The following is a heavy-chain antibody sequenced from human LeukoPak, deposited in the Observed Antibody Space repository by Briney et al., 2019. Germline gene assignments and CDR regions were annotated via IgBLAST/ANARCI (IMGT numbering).Heavy chain of an antibody. CDR3: AKGVWAPRFDS. V-gene: IGHV4-34*01. CDR2: INHSGTI. D-gene: IGHD7-27*01. J-gene: IGHJ5*01. Sequence: SETLSLTCAVYGASFSYDYWSWIRQAPGKGLEWIGEINHSGTITYNPSLKSRVTISAEKSKSQFSLRLTSVTAADTAVYDCAKGVWAPRFDSWGQGTLVTVSS. CDR1: GASFSYDY.